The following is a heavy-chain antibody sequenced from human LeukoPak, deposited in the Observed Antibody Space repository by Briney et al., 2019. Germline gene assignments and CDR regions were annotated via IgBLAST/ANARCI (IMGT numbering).Heavy chain of an antibody. Sequence: PGGSLRLSCAASGVTSGVLFSLHWMHWVRQARGEGLVWVSHISGDGSLRTYAASVKGRFTISRDNAKNTLHLQMDSLGAEDTAVYYCATDRFYNLNIWGQGTTVTVSS. CDR2: ISGDGSLR. V-gene: IGHV3-74*01. CDR1: GVTSGVLFSLHW. D-gene: IGHD1/OR15-1a*01. J-gene: IGHJ6*02. CDR3: ATDRFYNLNI.